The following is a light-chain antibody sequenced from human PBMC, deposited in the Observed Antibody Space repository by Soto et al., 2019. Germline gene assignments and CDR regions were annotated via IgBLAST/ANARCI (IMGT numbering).Light chain of an antibody. CDR3: SSYTSSSIPWV. CDR2: EVS. V-gene: IGLV2-14*01. Sequence: QSVLTQPASVSGSPGQSITISCTGTSSDISGYNYVSWYQQHPGKAPKLMIYEVSNRPSGVSNRFSGSKSGNTASLTISGLQAEDEADYYCSSYTSSSIPWVFGGGTKLTVL. J-gene: IGLJ3*02. CDR1: SSDISGYNY.